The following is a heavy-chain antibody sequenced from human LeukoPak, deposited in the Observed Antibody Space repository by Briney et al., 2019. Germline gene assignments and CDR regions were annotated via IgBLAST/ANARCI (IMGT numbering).Heavy chain of an antibody. Sequence: GGSLRLSCAASGFTFSSYWMTWVRQAPGKGLEWVSAISGSGGSTYYADSVKGRFTISRDNSKNTLYLQMNSLRAEDTAVYYCAKSGGYCTNGVCYTPFDYWGQGTLVTVSS. CDR2: ISGSGGST. V-gene: IGHV3-23*01. CDR1: GFTFSSYW. D-gene: IGHD2-8*01. J-gene: IGHJ4*02. CDR3: AKSGGYCTNGVCYTPFDY.